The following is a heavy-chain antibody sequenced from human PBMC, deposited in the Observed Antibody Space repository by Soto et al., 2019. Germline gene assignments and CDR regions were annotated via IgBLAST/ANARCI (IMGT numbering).Heavy chain of an antibody. D-gene: IGHD4-17*01. CDR3: AKELDYGDHVFDY. J-gene: IGHJ4*02. Sequence: SLRLSCAASGFTFSSYGMHWVRQAPGKGLEWVAVISNDGSHKYYADSVKGRFTISRDNSENTLTLQMNSLRAEDTAVYYCAKELDYGDHVFDYWGQGTLVTV. V-gene: IGHV3-30*18. CDR2: ISNDGSHK. CDR1: GFTFSSYG.